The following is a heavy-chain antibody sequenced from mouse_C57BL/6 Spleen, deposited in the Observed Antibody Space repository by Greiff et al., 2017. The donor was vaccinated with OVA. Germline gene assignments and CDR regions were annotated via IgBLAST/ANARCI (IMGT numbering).Heavy chain of an antibody. V-gene: IGHV1-80*01. CDR3: ARSLYDLMGFDY. D-gene: IGHD2-3*01. Sequence: QVQLQQSGAELVKPGASVKISCKASGYAFSSYWMNWVKQRPGKGLEWIGQIYPGDGDTNYNGKFKGKATLTADKSSSTAYMQLSSLTSEDSAVYFCARSLYDLMGFDYWGQGTTLTVSS. CDR2: IYPGDGDT. CDR1: GYAFSSYW. J-gene: IGHJ2*01.